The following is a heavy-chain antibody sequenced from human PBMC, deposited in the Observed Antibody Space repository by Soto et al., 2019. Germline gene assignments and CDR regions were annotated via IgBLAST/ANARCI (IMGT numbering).Heavy chain of an antibody. Sequence: GGSLRLSCAASGFTFSSYGMHWVRQAPGKGLEWVAVISYDGSNKYYADSVKGRFTISRDNSKNTLYLQMNSLRAEDTAVYYCAKDIRYCSGGSCHEPFDIWGQGTMVTVSS. V-gene: IGHV3-30*18. CDR2: ISYDGSNK. D-gene: IGHD2-15*01. CDR3: AKDIRYCSGGSCHEPFDI. CDR1: GFTFSSYG. J-gene: IGHJ3*02.